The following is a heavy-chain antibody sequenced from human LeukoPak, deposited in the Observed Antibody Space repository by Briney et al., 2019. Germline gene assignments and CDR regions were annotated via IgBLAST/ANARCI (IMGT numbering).Heavy chain of an antibody. D-gene: IGHD3-10*01. J-gene: IGHJ4*02. CDR3: AKGRYYYGSGSPYLLDY. Sequence: PGGSLRLSCAASGFTFSSYAMSWVRQAPGKGLEWVSAISGSGGSTYYADFVKGRFTISRDNSKNTLYLQMNSLRAEDTAVYYCAKGRYYYGSGSPYLLDYWGQGTLVTVSS. CDR1: GFTFSSYA. V-gene: IGHV3-23*01. CDR2: ISGSGGST.